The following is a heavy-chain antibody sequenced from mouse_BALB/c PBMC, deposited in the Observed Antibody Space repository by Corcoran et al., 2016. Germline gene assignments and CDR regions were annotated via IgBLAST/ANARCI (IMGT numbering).Heavy chain of an antibody. V-gene: IGHV14-1*02. CDR1: GFNITDQY. J-gene: IGHJ3*01. CDR3: ARGYGNSAWVAY. Sequence: EVKLKQSGAELVRPGALVKLSCKASGFNITDQYMHWVKQRPEQGLAWSGWIDPGNGNTIYDPKFKGKASITADTSSNTAYLQFISLTSEVTAVYYCARGYGNSAWVAYWGQGTLVTVSA. D-gene: IGHD2-10*02. CDR2: IDPGNGNT.